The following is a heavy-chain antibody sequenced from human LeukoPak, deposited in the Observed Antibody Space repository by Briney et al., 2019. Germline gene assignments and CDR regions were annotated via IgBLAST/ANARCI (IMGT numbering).Heavy chain of an antibody. D-gene: IGHD6-13*01. Sequence: PSETLSLTCAVYGGSFSGYYWSWIRQPPGKGLEWIGEINHGGSTTYNPSLKSRVTISIDTSKNQFSLKLNSVTAADTAVYFCARGGFRAAAGTALWYWGQGTLVTVSS. V-gene: IGHV4-34*01. J-gene: IGHJ4*02. CDR2: INHGGST. CDR3: ARGGFRAAAGTALWY. CDR1: GGSFSGYY.